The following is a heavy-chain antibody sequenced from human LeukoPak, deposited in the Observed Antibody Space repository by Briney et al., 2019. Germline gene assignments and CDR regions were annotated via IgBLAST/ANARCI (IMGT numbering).Heavy chain of an antibody. CDR3: ATLYSSSSVWFDP. CDR2: INHSGST. Sequence: SETLSLTCTVSGGSISSYYWSWIRQPPGKGLEWIGEINHSGSTNYNPSLKGRVTISVDTSKNQFSLKLSSVTAADTAVYYCATLYSSSSVWFDPWGQGTLVTVSS. D-gene: IGHD6-6*01. CDR1: GGSISSYY. J-gene: IGHJ5*02. V-gene: IGHV4-34*01.